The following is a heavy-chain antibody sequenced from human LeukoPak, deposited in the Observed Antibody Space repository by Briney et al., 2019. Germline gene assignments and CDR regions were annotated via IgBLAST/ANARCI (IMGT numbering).Heavy chain of an antibody. J-gene: IGHJ6*03. V-gene: IGHV1-69*01. CDR3: ARVLRYCSGGNCYSGGLGYMDV. Sequence: SVKVSCKASRGTFSSYAISWVRQAPGQGLEWMGGIIPMFGTANYAQKFQGRVTITADESTSTAYMELSSLRSEDTAVYYCARVLRYCSGGNCYSGGLGYMDVWGKGTTVTISS. CDR1: RGTFSSYA. CDR2: IIPMFGTA. D-gene: IGHD2-15*01.